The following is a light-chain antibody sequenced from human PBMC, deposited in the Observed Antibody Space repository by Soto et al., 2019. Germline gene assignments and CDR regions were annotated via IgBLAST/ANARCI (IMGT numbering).Light chain of an antibody. Sequence: EIVLTQSPGTLSLSPGERATLSCRASQSVSGRYLAWYQQKPGQAPRLLIYGASSRATGIPDRFSGSGSGTVFTLTISRLEPEDCAVYYCQQYGISHRTFGRGTKVEIK. CDR3: QQYGISHRT. CDR1: QSVSGRY. V-gene: IGKV3-20*01. CDR2: GAS. J-gene: IGKJ1*01.